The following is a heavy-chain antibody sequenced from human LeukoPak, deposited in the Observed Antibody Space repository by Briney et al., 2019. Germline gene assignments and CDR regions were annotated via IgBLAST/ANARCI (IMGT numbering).Heavy chain of an antibody. J-gene: IGHJ5*02. CDR2: IYYSGTT. Sequence: SETLSLTCTVSGGSLYSNSWTWLRQPPGKGLEWIGYIYYSGTTNYNPSLKSRVTMSVDMSKNQFSLKLSSVTAADTAVYYCARRSSSWKNWFDPWGQGTLVTVSS. CDR3: ARRSSSWKNWFDP. V-gene: IGHV4-59*01. CDR1: GGSLYSNS. D-gene: IGHD6-13*01.